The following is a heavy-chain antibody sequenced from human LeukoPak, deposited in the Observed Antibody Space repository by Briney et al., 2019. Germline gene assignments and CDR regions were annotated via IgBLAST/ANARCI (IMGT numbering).Heavy chain of an antibody. J-gene: IGHJ4*02. V-gene: IGHV1-69*05. CDR1: GGTLSSYA. CDR2: ISPIFGTA. D-gene: IGHD3-22*01. CDR3: ARGGDSSGYYYEGDYFDY. Sequence: SVKVSCKASGGTLSSYAISWVRQAPGQGLERLGGISPIFGTANYAQKFQGRVTITTHESTSTAYMELSSLRSEDTAVYYCARGGDSSGYYYEGDYFDYWGQGTLVTVSS.